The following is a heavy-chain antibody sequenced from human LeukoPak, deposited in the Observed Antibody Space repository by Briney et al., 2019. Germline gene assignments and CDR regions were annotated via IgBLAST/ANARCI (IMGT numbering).Heavy chain of an antibody. V-gene: IGHV4-59*01. CDR1: GGSISSYY. J-gene: IGHJ4*02. CDR2: IYYSGST. Sequence: PSETLSLTCTVSGGSISSYYWSWIRQPPGKGLEWIGYIYYSGSTNYNPSLKSRVTISVDTSKNQFSLKLSSVTAADTAVYYCARGVYYDILTGYYDYFDYWGQGTLVTVSS. D-gene: IGHD3-9*01. CDR3: ARGVYYDILTGYYDYFDY.